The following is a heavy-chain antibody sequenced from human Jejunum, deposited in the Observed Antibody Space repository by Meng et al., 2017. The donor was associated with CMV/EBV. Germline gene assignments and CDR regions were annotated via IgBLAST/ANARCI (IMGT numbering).Heavy chain of an antibody. Sequence: SGFTLSSHWMTWVRQAPGKGLEWVANINQDGSQKNYVDSVKGRFTISRDNAKNSLFLQMNSLRAEDTAVYYCARVAAAGRGMDVWGQGTTVTVSS. CDR1: GFTLSSHW. V-gene: IGHV3-7*04. CDR3: ARVAAAGRGMDV. D-gene: IGHD6-13*01. CDR2: INQDGSQK. J-gene: IGHJ6*02.